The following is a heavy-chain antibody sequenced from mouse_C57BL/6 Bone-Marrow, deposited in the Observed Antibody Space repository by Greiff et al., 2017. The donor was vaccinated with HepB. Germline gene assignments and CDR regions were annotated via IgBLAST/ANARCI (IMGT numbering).Heavy chain of an antibody. J-gene: IGHJ4*01. CDR1: GFTFSDYG. CDR3: ARPLPPVVAVYAMDY. V-gene: IGHV5-17*01. CDR2: ISSGSSTI. D-gene: IGHD1-1*01. Sequence: EVQLVESGGGLVKPGGSLKLSCAASGFTFSDYGMHWVRQAPEKGLEWVAYISSGSSTIYYADTVKGRFTISRDNAKNTLFLQMNSLRSEDTALYYCARPLPPVVAVYAMDYWGQGTSVTVSS.